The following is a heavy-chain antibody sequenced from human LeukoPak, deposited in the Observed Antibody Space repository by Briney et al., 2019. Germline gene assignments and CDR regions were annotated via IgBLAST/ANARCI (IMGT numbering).Heavy chain of an antibody. V-gene: IGHV1-69*05. CDR1: GGTFTNYA. CDR3: AREGRSYGYKYYGMDV. CDR2: IIPIFGTA. J-gene: IGHJ6*02. Sequence: GSSVKVSCKASGGTFTNYAFTWVRQAPGQGLEWMGGIIPIFGTANYAQKFQGRVTISTDESTSTAYMEVSSLRSEDTAVYYCAREGRSYGYKYYGMDVWGQGTTVTVSS. D-gene: IGHD5-18*01.